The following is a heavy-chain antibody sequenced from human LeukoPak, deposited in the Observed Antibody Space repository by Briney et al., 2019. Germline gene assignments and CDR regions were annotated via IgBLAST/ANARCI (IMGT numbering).Heavy chain of an antibody. D-gene: IGHD5-24*01. CDR1: RFTFSTYS. J-gene: IGHJ3*02. V-gene: IGHV3-21*04. Sequence: GGSLRLSCAASRFTFSTYSMNWVRQAPGKGLEWVSSISSGSSYIYYADSVKGRFTISRDNAKNSLYLQMNSLRAEDTAVYYCARAGRDGYNSDAFDIWGQGTMVTVSS. CDR2: ISSGSSYI. CDR3: ARAGRDGYNSDAFDI.